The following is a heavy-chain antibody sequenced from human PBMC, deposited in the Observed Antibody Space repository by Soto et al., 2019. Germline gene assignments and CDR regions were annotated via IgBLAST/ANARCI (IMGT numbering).Heavy chain of an antibody. CDR2: INPNSGGT. CDR1: RYTFTGYY. V-gene: IGHV1-2*04. D-gene: IGHD6-13*01. CDR3: ARGRRSSSWDRVGNWFDP. Sequence: ASVKVSCKASRYTFTGYYMHWVRQAPGQGLEWMGWINPNSGGTNYAQKFQGWVTMTRDTSISTAYMELSRLRSDDTAVYYCARGRRSSSWDRVGNWFDPWGQGTLVTVSS. J-gene: IGHJ5*02.